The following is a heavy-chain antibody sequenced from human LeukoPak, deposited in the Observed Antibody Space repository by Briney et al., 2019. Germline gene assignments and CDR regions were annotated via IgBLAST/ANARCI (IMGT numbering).Heavy chain of an antibody. CDR2: IYHSVST. J-gene: IGHJ4*02. Sequence: SETLSLTCTVSGYSISSGYYWGWIRQPPGKGLEWIGSIYHSVSTYYNPSLKSRVTITIDTSKNQFSLKLSSVTAADTAVYYCARSLYDSSGWYGVGYWGQGTLVTVSS. D-gene: IGHD6-19*01. CDR1: GYSISSGYY. CDR3: ARSLYDSSGWYGVGY. V-gene: IGHV4-38-2*02.